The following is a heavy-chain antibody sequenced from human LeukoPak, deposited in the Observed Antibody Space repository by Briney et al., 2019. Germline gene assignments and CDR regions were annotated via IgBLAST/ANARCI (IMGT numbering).Heavy chain of an antibody. J-gene: IGHJ4*02. CDR1: GFTFSSYW. V-gene: IGHV3-7*02. CDR2: IKKDGSEK. Sequence: GGSLRLSCAASGFTFSSYWMSWVRQAPGKGLEWVANIKKDGSEKDCVDSVKGRFTISRDNAKNSLYLQMNSLRAEDTALYYCARLPDYGGTAFDYWGQGTLVTVSS. D-gene: IGHD4-23*01. CDR3: ARLPDYGGTAFDY.